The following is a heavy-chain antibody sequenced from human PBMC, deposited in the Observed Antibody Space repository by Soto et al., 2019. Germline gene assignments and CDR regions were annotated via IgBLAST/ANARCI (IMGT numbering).Heavy chain of an antibody. CDR1: GGSISSSSYY. D-gene: IGHD5-12*01. CDR3: ARQRWLQWEGFYFDH. V-gene: IGHV4-39*01. J-gene: IGHJ4*02. CDR2: IYYSGST. Sequence: QLQLQESGPGLVKPSETLSLTCAVSGGSISSSSYYWGWIRQPPGTGLEGIGSIYYSGSTYYNPSLKSRVTMPVDTSMTQFSLKQSSVTAADTAVYDCARQRWLQWEGFYFDHWGQGSLVTVSS.